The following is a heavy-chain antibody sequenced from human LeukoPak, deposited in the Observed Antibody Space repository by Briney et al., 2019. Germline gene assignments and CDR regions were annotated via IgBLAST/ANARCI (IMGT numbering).Heavy chain of an antibody. CDR1: GDFITGSTYY. D-gene: IGHD3-22*01. Sequence: SETLSLTCTVSGDFITGSTYYWGWLRQPPGKGLEWSGSMYYSGSTYSNPSLRSRVTMSADTSKNQFSLNLKSVTAADTAVYYCARQYYDSTGYYYFDYWGQGTLVTVSS. J-gene: IGHJ4*02. CDR2: MYYSGST. CDR3: ARQYYDSTGYYYFDY. V-gene: IGHV4-39*01.